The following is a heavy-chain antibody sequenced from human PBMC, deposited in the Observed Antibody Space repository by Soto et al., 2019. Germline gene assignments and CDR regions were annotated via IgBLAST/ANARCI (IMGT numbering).Heavy chain of an antibody. CDR3: ARRYYYGSGSGLYGMDV. CDR1: GGTFSSYA. Sequence: QVQLVQSGAEVKKPGSSVKVSCKASGGTFSSYAISWVRQAPGQGLEWMGGIIPIFGTANYAQKFQGRVTITADKSTSTAYMELSSLRSEDTAVCYCARRYYYGSGSGLYGMDVWGQGTTVTVSS. D-gene: IGHD3-10*01. V-gene: IGHV1-69*06. CDR2: IIPIFGTA. J-gene: IGHJ6*02.